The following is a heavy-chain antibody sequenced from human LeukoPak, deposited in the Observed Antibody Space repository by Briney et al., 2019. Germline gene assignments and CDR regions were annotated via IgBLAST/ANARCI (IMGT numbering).Heavy chain of an antibody. D-gene: IGHD2-2*01. Sequence: GRSLRLSCAASGFTFSSYAMHWVRQAPGKGLEWVAVISYDGSNKYYADSVKGRFTISRDNSKNTLYLQMNSLRAEDTAVYYCACDLVPADDWGQGTLVTVSS. CDR1: GFTFSSYA. V-gene: IGHV3-30-3*01. CDR3: ACDLVPADD. CDR2: ISYDGSNK. J-gene: IGHJ4*02.